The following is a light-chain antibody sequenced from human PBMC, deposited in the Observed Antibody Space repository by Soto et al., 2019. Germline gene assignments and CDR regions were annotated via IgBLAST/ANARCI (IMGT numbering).Light chain of an antibody. CDR2: AAS. J-gene: IGKJ5*01. CDR3: QQADSFPIT. Sequence: DIQMTQSPSSVSASVGDRVTITCRASQDISSWLAWYQQKPGKAPKLLIYAASNLQSGVPSRFSGSGSGTDFTLTISSLQPEDFATYYCQQADSFPITFGQGTRLEIK. V-gene: IGKV1-12*01. CDR1: QDISSW.